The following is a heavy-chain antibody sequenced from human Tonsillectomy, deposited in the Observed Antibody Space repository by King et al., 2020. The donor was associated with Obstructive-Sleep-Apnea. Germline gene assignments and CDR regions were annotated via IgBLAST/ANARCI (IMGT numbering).Heavy chain of an antibody. Sequence: VQLVQSGAEVKGPGASGKVSCKTSGYTFTAYYMHWVRQAPGQGLEWVGLINPNRGGINYSQKFQGWGTMTRDTSINTAYLELSRLKSDDTAVYYCARDGSSDSPRAFDVWGQGTMVTVSS. CDR1: GYTFTAYY. V-gene: IGHV1-2*04. J-gene: IGHJ3*01. D-gene: IGHD2-21*02. CDR2: INPNRGGI. CDR3: ARDGSSDSPRAFDV.